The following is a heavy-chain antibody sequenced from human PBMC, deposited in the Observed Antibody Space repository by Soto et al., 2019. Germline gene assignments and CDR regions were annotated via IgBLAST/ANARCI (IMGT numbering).Heavy chain of an antibody. CDR3: ARGTPYYDILTGNRYNWFDP. CDR1: GGSISSYY. CDR2: IYYSGST. J-gene: IGHJ5*02. V-gene: IGHV4-59*01. Sequence: SETLSLTCTVSGGSISSYYWSWIRQPPGKGLEWIGYIYYSGSTNYNPSLKSRVTISVDTSKNQFSLKLSSVTAADTAVYYCARGTPYYDILTGNRYNWFDPWGQGTLVTVSS. D-gene: IGHD3-9*01.